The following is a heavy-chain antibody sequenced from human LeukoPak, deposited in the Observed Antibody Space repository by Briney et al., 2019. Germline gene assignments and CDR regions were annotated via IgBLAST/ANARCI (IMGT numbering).Heavy chain of an antibody. D-gene: IGHD6-19*01. CDR3: ARHIAVAHFDY. J-gene: IGHJ4*02. CDR2: IDPSDSYT. Sequence: GESLRISCRGSGYSFTSYRISWVRQMPGKGLEWMGRIDPSDSYTNYRPSFQGHVTISADKSTSTAYLQWSSLKASDTAMYYCARHIAVAHFDYWGQGTLVTVSS. CDR1: GYSFTSYR. V-gene: IGHV5-10-1*01.